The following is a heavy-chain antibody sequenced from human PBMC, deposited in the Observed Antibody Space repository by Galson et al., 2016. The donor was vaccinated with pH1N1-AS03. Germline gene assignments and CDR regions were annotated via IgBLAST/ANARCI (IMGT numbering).Heavy chain of an antibody. J-gene: IGHJ6*02. V-gene: IGHV1-2*04. CDR1: GYTFTGFY. CDR2: INPNNGVT. D-gene: IGHD1-26*01. CDR3: ARDPRGPCSSATCATTYYFGMDV. Sequence: SVKVSCKASGYTFTGFYVHWVRQAPGQGLEWMGWINPNNGVTNYAQKFQAWVTMTGDTSISTAHMELYGLKSDDTAVYYCARDPRGPCSSATCATTYYFGMDVWGQGTTVIVSS.